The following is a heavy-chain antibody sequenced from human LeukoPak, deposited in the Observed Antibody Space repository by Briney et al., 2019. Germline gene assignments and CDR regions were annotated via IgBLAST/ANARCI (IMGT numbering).Heavy chain of an antibody. CDR2: IYTSGST. D-gene: IGHD3-10*01. CDR1: GGSISSYY. J-gene: IGHJ6*03. CDR3: ARERITMVRGVRKNYYYYMDV. V-gene: IGHV4-4*07. Sequence: PSETLSLTRTVSGGSISSYYWSWIRQPAGKGLEWIGRIYTSGSTNYNPSLKSRVTMSVDTSKNQFSLTLSSVTAADTAVYYCARERITMVRGVRKNYYYYMDVWGKGTTVTISS.